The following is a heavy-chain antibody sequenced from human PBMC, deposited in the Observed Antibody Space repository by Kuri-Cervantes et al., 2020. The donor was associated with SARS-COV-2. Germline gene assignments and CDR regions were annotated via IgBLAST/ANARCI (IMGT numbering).Heavy chain of an antibody. CDR2: IYWDDDK. Sequence: TLSLTCTVSGGSISSYYWSWIRQPPGKALEWLALIYWDDDKRYSPSLKSRLTITKDTSKNQVVLTMTNMDPVDTATYYCAHIRAGSMDVWGKGTTVTVSS. CDR3: AHIRAGSMDV. CDR1: GGSISSYYW. V-gene: IGHV2-5*08. J-gene: IGHJ6*03.